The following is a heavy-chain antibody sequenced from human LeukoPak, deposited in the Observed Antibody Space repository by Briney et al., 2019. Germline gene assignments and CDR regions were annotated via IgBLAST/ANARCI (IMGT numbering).Heavy chain of an antibody. Sequence: GGSLRLSCVASGFTLSGHSMNWVRQTPGEGLEWVSYISSSGTIEFYADSVKGRFAISRENGKNALYLQMNSLRAEDTAVYYCARDSGRYCTIDNCYTDFDYWGRGTLVSVSS. D-gene: IGHD2-2*02. CDR3: ARDSGRYCTIDNCYTDFDY. CDR2: ISSSGTIE. CDR1: GFTLSGHS. V-gene: IGHV3-48*04. J-gene: IGHJ4*01.